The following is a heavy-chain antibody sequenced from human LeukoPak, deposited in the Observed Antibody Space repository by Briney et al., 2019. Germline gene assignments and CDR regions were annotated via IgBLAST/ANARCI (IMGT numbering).Heavy chain of an antibody. CDR2: IIPILGIA. Sequence: SVTVSCKASGGTFSSYAISWVRQAPGQGLEWMGRIIPILGIANYAQKFQGRVTITADKSTSTAYMELSSLRSEDTAVYYCARLYPTSGMDVWGQGTTVTVSS. CDR3: ARLYPTSGMDV. CDR1: GGTFSSYA. D-gene: IGHD5-12*01. V-gene: IGHV1-69*04. J-gene: IGHJ6*02.